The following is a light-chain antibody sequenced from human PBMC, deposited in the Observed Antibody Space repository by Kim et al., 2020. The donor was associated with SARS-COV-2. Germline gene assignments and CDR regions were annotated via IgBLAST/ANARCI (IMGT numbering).Light chain of an antibody. V-gene: IGKV1-33*01. J-gene: IGKJ2*03. CDR3: QQYAKRLS. CDR1: QDIYNN. CDR2: DAS. Sequence: DIQMTQSPSSLSASVGDRVTITCQASQDIYNNLNWYQQKAGKAPKLLIFDASNLDIGVPSRFSGCGSGTDFTFTISSLQPEDIATYYCQQYAKRLSFGQGTKLEI.